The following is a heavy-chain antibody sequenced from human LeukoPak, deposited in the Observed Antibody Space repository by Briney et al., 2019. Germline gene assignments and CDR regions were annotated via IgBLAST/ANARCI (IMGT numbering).Heavy chain of an antibody. CDR1: GAFSRKIY. CDR3: TRSTDLLEWLSFDS. J-gene: IGHJ4*02. D-gene: IGHD3-3*01. V-gene: IGHV4-4*07. Sequence: SDTLSLTNSVSGAFSRKIYWNFIRQSALHVLVSSRRLYNSGGINYNPSLKSRVTMSVDTSKNQFSLKLRSVTAADTAVYYCTRSTDLLEWLSFDSWGQGTLVTVSS. CDR2: LYNSGGI.